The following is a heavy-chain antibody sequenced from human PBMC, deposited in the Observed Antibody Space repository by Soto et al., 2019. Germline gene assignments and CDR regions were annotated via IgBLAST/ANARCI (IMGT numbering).Heavy chain of an antibody. D-gene: IGHD2-21*02. V-gene: IGHV4-59*01. CDR3: ARLQYTVVTPIDM. Sequence: QVQLQESGPGLVKPSETLSLTCTVPSGSIRTSYWTWIRQFPGKRLEWIAHIHNSGNTNSNPSLKGRFTISMDTSKNQISLRLTSVTAADTAMYYCARLQYTVVTPIDMWGQGTMVTVSS. J-gene: IGHJ3*02. CDR1: SGSIRTSY. CDR2: IHNSGNT.